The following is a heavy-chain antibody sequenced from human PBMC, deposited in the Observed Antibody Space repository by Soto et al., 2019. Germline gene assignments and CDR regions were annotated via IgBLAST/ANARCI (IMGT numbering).Heavy chain of an antibody. CDR1: GFTFSRYA. CDR2: ISSSSSST. V-gene: IGHV3-48*01. J-gene: IGHJ4*02. Sequence: LRLSYTASGFTFSRYAMDWVGQAPGKGLEWVSHISSSSSSTYYADSVKGRFTISRDNAKNSLYLQMNSLRAADTAVYYCAKKRNYYGSGSYFFVGAFDIWGQGTLVTVSS. CDR3: AKKRNYYGSGSYFFVGAFDI. D-gene: IGHD3-10*01.